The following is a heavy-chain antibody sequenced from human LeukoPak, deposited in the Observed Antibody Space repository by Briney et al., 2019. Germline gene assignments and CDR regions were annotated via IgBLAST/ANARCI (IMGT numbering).Heavy chain of an antibody. J-gene: IGHJ6*03. Sequence: ASVKVSCKASGFTFNAYNIHWVRQAPGQGLEWMGWINPKSGGANYAQKFQGRVTMTWDTSISTAYMELSSLRSEGTAVYYCARASMQYRAPSPKRYYMDVWGKGTTVTVSS. CDR2: INPKSGGA. CDR3: ARASMQYRAPSPKRYYMDV. V-gene: IGHV1-2*02. D-gene: IGHD2-8*01. CDR1: GFTFNAYN.